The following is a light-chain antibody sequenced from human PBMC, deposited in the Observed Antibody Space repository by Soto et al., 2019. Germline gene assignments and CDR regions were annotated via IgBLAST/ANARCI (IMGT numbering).Light chain of an antibody. CDR3: QHYNSYSEA. J-gene: IGKJ1*01. V-gene: IGKV1-5*03. CDR2: KAS. CDR1: QGIRND. Sequence: IQITQSRASLAASXXDRVXITFQASQGIRNDLGWYQQKPGKAPKXXIYKASTLKSGVPSRFSGSGSGTEFTLTISSLQPDDFATYYCQHYNSYSEAFGQGTKVDIK.